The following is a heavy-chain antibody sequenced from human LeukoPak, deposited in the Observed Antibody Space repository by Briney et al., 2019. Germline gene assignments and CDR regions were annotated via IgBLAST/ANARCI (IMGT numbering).Heavy chain of an antibody. CDR2: IYYSGST. V-gene: IGHV4-31*03. Sequence: SQTLSLTCTVSGGSISSGGYYWSWIRQHPGKGLEWIGYIYYSGSTYYNPSLKSRVTISEDTSKKQFSLELSSVTAAEPAVYCCGRGGGGSADYFDYWGQGTLVTVSS. J-gene: IGHJ4*02. D-gene: IGHD3-16*01. CDR3: GRGGGGSADYFDY. CDR1: GGSISSGGYY.